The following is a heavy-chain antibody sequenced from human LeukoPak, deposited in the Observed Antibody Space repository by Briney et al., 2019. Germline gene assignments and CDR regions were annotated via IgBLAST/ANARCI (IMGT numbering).Heavy chain of an antibody. CDR3: AGDLGYFDY. CDR1: GFTSSSYG. V-gene: IGHV3-33*01. J-gene: IGHJ4*02. CDR2: LWYDGSNK. Sequence: GGSLRLSCAASGFTSSSYGMHWVRQAPGKGLEWVTFLWYDGSNKYYADSVKGRFTISRDNSKNTLYLQMNTLRAEDTAVYYCAGDLGYFDYWGQGTLVTVSS.